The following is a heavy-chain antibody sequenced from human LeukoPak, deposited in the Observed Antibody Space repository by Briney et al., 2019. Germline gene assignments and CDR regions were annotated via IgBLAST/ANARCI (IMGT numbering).Heavy chain of an antibody. CDR2: INPSGGST. J-gene: IGHJ4*02. Sequence: GASVKVSCKASGYTFTGYYMHWVRQAPGQGLEWMGIINPSGGSTSYAQKSQGRVTMTSDTSTSTVYMELSSLRSEDTAVYYCARDVSGSYYSLDYWGQGTLVTVSS. CDR1: GYTFTGYY. CDR3: ARDVSGSYYSLDY. V-gene: IGHV1-46*01. D-gene: IGHD3-10*01.